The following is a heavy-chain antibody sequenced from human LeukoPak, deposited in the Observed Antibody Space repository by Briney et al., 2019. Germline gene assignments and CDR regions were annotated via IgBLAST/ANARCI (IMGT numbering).Heavy chain of an antibody. Sequence: GESLKISCKGSGHTFTTYWIAWVRQMPGKGLEWMGIVYPGDSETKYSPSFQGQVTISADMSIDTVYLQWSSLKASDTAIYYCARQSRDGSKTRGYYFDYWGQGTLVTVSS. CDR1: GHTFTTYW. CDR3: ARQSRDGSKTRGYYFDY. CDR2: VYPGDSET. J-gene: IGHJ4*02. D-gene: IGHD3-10*01. V-gene: IGHV5-51*01.